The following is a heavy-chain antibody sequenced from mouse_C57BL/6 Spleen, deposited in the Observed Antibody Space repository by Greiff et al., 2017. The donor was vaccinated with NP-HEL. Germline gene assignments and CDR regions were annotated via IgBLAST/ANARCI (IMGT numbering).Heavy chain of an antibody. CDR3: AREGTLRPPYAMDY. J-gene: IGHJ4*01. CDR1: GYTFTDYN. CDR2: INPNNGGT. V-gene: IGHV1-22*01. Sequence: VQLQQSGPELVKPGASVKMSCKASGYTFTDYNMHWVKQSHGKSLEWIGYINPNNGGTSYNQKFKGKATLTVNKSSSTAYMELRSLTSQDSAVYYCAREGTLRPPYAMDYWGQGTSVTVSS.